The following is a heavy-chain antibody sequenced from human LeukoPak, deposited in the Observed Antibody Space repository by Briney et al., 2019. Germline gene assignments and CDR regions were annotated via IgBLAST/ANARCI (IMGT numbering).Heavy chain of an antibody. V-gene: IGHV3-7*03. Sequence: PGGSLRLSCAASGFTFSSYWMSWVRQAPGKGLEWVANIKQDGSEKYYVDSVKGRFTISRDNSKNTLYLQMNSLRAEDTAVYYCAKGGPRIVFDYWGQGTLVTVSS. D-gene: IGHD1-26*01. CDR2: IKQDGSEK. J-gene: IGHJ4*02. CDR3: AKGGPRIVFDY. CDR1: GFTFSSYW.